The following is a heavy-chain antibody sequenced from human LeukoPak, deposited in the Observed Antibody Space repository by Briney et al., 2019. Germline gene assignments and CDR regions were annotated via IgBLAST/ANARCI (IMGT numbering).Heavy chain of an antibody. J-gene: IGHJ3*02. D-gene: IGHD2-15*01. Sequence: GGSLRLSCAASGFTFSDYYMSWIRQAPGKGLEWVSYIGSSGSTIYYADSVKGRFTISRDNAKNSLYLQMNSLGAEDTAVYYCANNPKLLADAFDIWGQGTMVTVSS. CDR1: GFTFSDYY. CDR2: IGSSGSTI. CDR3: ANNPKLLADAFDI. V-gene: IGHV3-11*01.